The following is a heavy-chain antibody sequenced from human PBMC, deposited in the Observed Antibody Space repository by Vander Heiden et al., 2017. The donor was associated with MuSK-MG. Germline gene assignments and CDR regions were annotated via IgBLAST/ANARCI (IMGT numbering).Heavy chain of an antibody. CDR3: ARVGGSSSWYEVDY. CDR2: VSGNGGSS. V-gene: IGHV3-23*01. D-gene: IGHD6-13*01. Sequence: EVQVLESGGGLVQPGGSLRLPRSASGFTLNRSATTWVRQAPGNGLEWVSAVSGNGGSSYYADSVKGRFTISRDNSKNTLYLQMNSLRAEDTAIYYCARVGGSSSWYEVDYWGQGTLVTVSS. J-gene: IGHJ4*02. CDR1: GFTLNRSA.